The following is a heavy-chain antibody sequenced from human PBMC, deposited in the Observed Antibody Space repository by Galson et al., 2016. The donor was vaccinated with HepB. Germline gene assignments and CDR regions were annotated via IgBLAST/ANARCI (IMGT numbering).Heavy chain of an antibody. Sequence: SCKASGYTFANYAISWVRQAPGQGLEWMGWISTYNGDTKYAQKFQDRVSMTRDSSTTTVYMELRSLTSDDTAMYFCARTGRMVIYFDWFDPWGQGTLVTVSS. CDR1: GYTFANYA. J-gene: IGHJ5*01. CDR3: ARTGRMVIYFDWFDP. CDR2: ISTYNGDT. D-gene: IGHD3-22*01. V-gene: IGHV1-18*01.